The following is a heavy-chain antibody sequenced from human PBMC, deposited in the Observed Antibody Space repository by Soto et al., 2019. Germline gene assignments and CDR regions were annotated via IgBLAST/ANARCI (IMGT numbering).Heavy chain of an antibody. CDR3: ARDQYSGSPFGY. D-gene: IGHD5-12*01. J-gene: IGHJ4*02. CDR1: GGSFSGYY. Sequence: QVQLQQWGAGLLKPSETLSLTCAVYGGSFSGYYWSWIRQPPGKGLEWIGEINHSGSTNYNPSLKSRVTISVDTSKNQFSLKLSSVTAADTAVYYCARDQYSGSPFGYWGQGTLVTVSS. V-gene: IGHV4-34*01. CDR2: INHSGST.